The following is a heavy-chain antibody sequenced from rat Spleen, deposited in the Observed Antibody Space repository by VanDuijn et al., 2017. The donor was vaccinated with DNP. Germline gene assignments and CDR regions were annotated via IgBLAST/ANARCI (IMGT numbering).Heavy chain of an antibody. J-gene: IGHJ2*01. V-gene: IGHV4-2*01. Sequence: EVQLVESDGGLVQPGRSLKLSCVASGFTFNNYWMGWVRQAPGKGLEWIGEINKDSSTIKYSPSLKDKFTVSRDNAQNTLYLQMNKLGSEDTAIYYCAKGPNYGGYSDYFDYWGQGVMVTVSS. CDR1: GFTFNNYW. CDR2: INKDSSTI. D-gene: IGHD1-11*01. CDR3: AKGPNYGGYSDYFDY.